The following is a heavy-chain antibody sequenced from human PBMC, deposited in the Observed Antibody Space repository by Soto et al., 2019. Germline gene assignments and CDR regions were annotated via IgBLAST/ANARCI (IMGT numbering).Heavy chain of an antibody. Sequence: SETLSLTCTVSGGSISSYYWSWIRQPPGKGLEWIGYIYYSGSTNYNPSLKSRVTISVDTSKNQFSLKLSSVTAADTAVYYCARLSSSWDLSWFDPWGQGTQVTVSS. J-gene: IGHJ5*02. CDR3: ARLSSSWDLSWFDP. CDR2: IYYSGST. D-gene: IGHD6-13*01. CDR1: GGSISSYY. V-gene: IGHV4-59*08.